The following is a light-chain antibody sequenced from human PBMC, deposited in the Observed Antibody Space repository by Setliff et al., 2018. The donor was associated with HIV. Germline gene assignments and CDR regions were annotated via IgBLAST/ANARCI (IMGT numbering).Light chain of an antibody. CDR2: GNN. CDR3: QSYDSSLSAYV. CDR1: SSNFGAGYD. V-gene: IGLV1-40*01. Sequence: QSVLTQPPSVSGTPGQRVTISCTGSSSNFGAGYDVHWYQQLPGTAPKLLISGNNNRPSGVPDRFSGSKSGTSASLAFTGLQAEDEADYYCQSYDSSLSAYVFGTGTKVTVL. J-gene: IGLJ1*01.